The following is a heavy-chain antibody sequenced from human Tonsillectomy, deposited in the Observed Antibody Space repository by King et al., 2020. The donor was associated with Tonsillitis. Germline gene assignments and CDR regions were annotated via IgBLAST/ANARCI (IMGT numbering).Heavy chain of an antibody. J-gene: IGHJ5*01. CDR2: IYPGDSDT. V-gene: IGHV5-51*01. CDR3: ARLRVVTGTRFDS. Sequence: VQLVQSGAEVKKPGESLKISCKGSGYSFATYWIGWVRQMPGKGLEWMGIIYPGDSDTRYSPSFQGQVTIPADKSISTAYLQWSSLKASDTAMYYCARLRVVTGTRFDSWGQGTLVTVSS. CDR1: GYSFATYW. D-gene: IGHD2-21*02.